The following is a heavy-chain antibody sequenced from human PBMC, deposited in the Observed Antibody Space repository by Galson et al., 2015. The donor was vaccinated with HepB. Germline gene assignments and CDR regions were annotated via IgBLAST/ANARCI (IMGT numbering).Heavy chain of an antibody. CDR1: GFTFSNYA. CDR2: ISGGGDFT. CDR3: AKDAVATLYNWFDP. Sequence: SLRLSCAASGFTFSNYAMSWVRQAPGKGLEWVSVISGGGDFTYYTASVRGRFTISRDNSENTLYLEMSSLRVEDTAIYYCAKDAVATLYNWFDPWGQGTLVTVSS. D-gene: IGHD6-6*01. V-gene: IGHV3-23*01. J-gene: IGHJ5*02.